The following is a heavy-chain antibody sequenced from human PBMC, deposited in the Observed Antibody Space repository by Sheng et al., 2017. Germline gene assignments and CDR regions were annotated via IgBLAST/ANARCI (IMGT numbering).Heavy chain of an antibody. CDR1: GFTFSSYG. CDR3: ARRLAARPRYYGMDV. J-gene: IGHJ6*02. D-gene: IGHD6-6*01. CDR2: IWYDGSNK. Sequence: ESGGGVVQPGRSLRLSCAASGFTFSSYGMHWVRQAPGKGLEWVAVIWYDGSNKYYADSVKGRFTISRDNSKNTLYLQMNSLRAEDTAVYYCARRLAARPRYYGMDVWGQGTTVTVSS. V-gene: IGHV3-33*01.